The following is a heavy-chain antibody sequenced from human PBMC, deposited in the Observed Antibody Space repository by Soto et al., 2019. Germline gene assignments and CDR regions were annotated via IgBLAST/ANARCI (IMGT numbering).Heavy chain of an antibody. V-gene: IGHV4-59*06. CDR2: IYYSGST. J-gene: IGHJ1*01. CDR3: ARDGYYDSSGYYRYFQH. Sequence: PSETLSLTCTVGSISTYYWSWIRQHPGKGLEWIGYIYYSGSTYYNPSLKSRVTISVDTSKNQFSLKLSSVTAADTAVYYCARDGYYDSSGYYRYFQHWGQGTLVT. D-gene: IGHD3-22*01. CDR1: SISTYY.